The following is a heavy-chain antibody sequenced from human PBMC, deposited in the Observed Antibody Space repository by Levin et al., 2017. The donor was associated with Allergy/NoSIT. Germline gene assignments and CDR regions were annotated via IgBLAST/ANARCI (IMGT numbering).Heavy chain of an antibody. CDR3: ASHPLGRYCSSTSCYPPLLR. CDR2: MNPNSGNT. J-gene: IGHJ4*02. Sequence: ASVKVSCKASGYTFTSYDINWVRQATGQGLEWMGWMNPNSGNTGYAQKFQGRVTMTRNTSISTAYMELSSLRSEDTAVYYCASHPLGRYCSSTSCYPPLLRWGQGTLVTVSS. D-gene: IGHD2-2*01. CDR1: GYTFTSYD. V-gene: IGHV1-8*01.